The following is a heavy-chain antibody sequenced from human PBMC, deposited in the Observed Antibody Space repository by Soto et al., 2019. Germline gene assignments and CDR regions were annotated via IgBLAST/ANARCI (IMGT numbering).Heavy chain of an antibody. Sequence: QLQLQESGPGLVKPSETLSLTCTVSGGSISSSSYYWGWIRQPPGKGLEWIGSIYYSGSTYYNPSLKSRVTISVDTSKNQFSLKLSSVTAADTAVYYCARQDAGQYYDFWSGYYAYDYWGQGTLVTVSS. J-gene: IGHJ4*02. CDR2: IYYSGST. V-gene: IGHV4-39*01. CDR3: ARQDAGQYYDFWSGYYAYDY. CDR1: GGSISSSSYY. D-gene: IGHD3-3*01.